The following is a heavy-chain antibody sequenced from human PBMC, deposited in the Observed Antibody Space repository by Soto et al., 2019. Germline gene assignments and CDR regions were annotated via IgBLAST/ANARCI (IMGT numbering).Heavy chain of an antibody. V-gene: IGHV3-23*01. J-gene: IGHJ4*02. Sequence: GSLRLSCAASGFTFSTCWMNWVRQAPGEGLEWVASIIGSGGDTFYIYSVKGRFTISRDNSKNTLYLQMSSLRAEDTAVYYCAKLGSSTWSPHYYFDNWGQGCLVTVSS. CDR1: GFTFSTCW. CDR3: AKLGSSTWSPHYYFDN. CDR2: IIGSGGDT. D-gene: IGHD6-13*01.